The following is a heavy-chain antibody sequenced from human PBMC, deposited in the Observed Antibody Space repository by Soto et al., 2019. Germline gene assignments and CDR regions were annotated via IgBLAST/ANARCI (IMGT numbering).Heavy chain of an antibody. CDR3: ARDIASPGGDYFDS. V-gene: IGHV3-21*06. D-gene: IGHD2-21*01. CDR2: ISTGGAYM. Sequence: EVPLVESGGGLVKAGGSLRLFCTASGFTFRNYNMNWVRQAPGKGLEWVSSISTGGAYMFYADSVKGRFTISRDNAQNSLFLQIDGPRAEDTAVYYCARDIASPGGDYFDSWGQGTLVTVSS. J-gene: IGHJ4*02. CDR1: GFTFRNYN.